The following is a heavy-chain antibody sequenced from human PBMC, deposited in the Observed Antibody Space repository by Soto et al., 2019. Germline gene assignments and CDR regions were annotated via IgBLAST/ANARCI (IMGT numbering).Heavy chain of an antibody. V-gene: IGHV1-18*01. D-gene: IGHD1-26*01. Sequence: QVQLVQSGAEVKKPGASVTFSCKASGYTFTNFGISWVRQAPGQGLEWMGWISAYNGNTNYAQNFQGRVTMTTDTSTSTAYMELRSLRADDTAVDYCSRGETTIDYWGQGTLVTVSS. J-gene: IGHJ4*02. CDR1: GYTFTNFG. CDR2: ISAYNGNT. CDR3: SRGETTIDY.